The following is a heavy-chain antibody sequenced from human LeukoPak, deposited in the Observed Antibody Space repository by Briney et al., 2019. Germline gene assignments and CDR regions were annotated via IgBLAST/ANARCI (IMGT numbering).Heavy chain of an antibody. CDR2: ISYSGST. J-gene: IGHJ4*02. V-gene: IGHV4-59*01. Sequence: SETLSLTCTVSGGSISRYDWSWIRQPPGKGLEWIGYISYSGSTKYNPSLMSRVTISVDTSKNQFSLKLSSATAADTAVYYCARLDYYHFDYWGQGTVVTVSS. CDR3: ARLDYYHFDY. D-gene: IGHD3-22*01. CDR1: GGSISRYD.